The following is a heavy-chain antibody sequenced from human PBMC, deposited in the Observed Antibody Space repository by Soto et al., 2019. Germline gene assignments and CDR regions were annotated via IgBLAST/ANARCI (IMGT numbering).Heavy chain of an antibody. J-gene: IGHJ6*02. D-gene: IGHD4-4*01. CDR3: ARHGVQDDYSNSNAYYYYGMDV. Sequence: PGESLKISCKGSGYSFTSYWIGWVRQMPGKGLEWMGIIYPGDSDTRYSPSFQGQVTISADKSISTAYLQWSSLKASDTAMYYCARHGVQDDYSNSNAYYYYGMDVWGQGTTVTVS. CDR2: IYPGDSDT. CDR1: GYSFTSYW. V-gene: IGHV5-51*01.